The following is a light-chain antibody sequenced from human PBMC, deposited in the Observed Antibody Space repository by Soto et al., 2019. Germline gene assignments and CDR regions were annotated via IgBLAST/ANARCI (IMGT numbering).Light chain of an antibody. CDR2: DNN. J-gene: IGLJ1*01. CDR3: GTWDSSLSAYV. V-gene: IGLV1-51*01. CDR1: SSNIGNNY. Sequence: QSVLTQPPSVSAAPGQKVTISCSGSSSNIGNNYVSWYQQLPGTAPKLLIYDNNKRPSGIPDRFSGSKSGTSATLGITGLRTGDEADYDCGTWDSSLSAYVFGTGTKVTVL.